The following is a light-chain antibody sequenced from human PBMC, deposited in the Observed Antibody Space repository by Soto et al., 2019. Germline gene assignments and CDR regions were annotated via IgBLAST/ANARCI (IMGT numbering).Light chain of an antibody. CDR3: QQSHSQPFT. CDR2: TVS. V-gene: IGKV1-39*01. CDR1: QSIGGH. J-gene: IGKJ4*01. Sequence: DLQMTQSPSSLSASVGDRVTITCRASQSIGGHLTWYQQKPGQAPSLLMYTVSSFQSGVPSRFSGSGSGTDFTLTITSLQPEDFVIYYCQQSHSQPFTFGGGTKVEIK.